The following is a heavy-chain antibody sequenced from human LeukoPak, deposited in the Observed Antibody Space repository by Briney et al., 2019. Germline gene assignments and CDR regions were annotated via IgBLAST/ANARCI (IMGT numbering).Heavy chain of an antibody. CDR1: GGSISSGGYY. CDR2: IYYSGST. V-gene: IGHV4-31*03. J-gene: IGHJ5*02. D-gene: IGHD6-19*01. Sequence: SETLSLTCTVSGGSISSGGYYWSWIRQHPGKGLEWIGYIYYSGSTYYNPSLKSRVIISVETSKNQFSLKLSSVTAADTAVYYCARHGGVAGFDPWGQGTLVTVSS. CDR3: ARHGGVAGFDP.